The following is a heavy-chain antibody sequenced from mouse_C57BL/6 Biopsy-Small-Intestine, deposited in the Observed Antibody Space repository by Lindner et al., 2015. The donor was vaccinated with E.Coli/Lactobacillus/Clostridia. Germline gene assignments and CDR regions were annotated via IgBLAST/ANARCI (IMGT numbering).Heavy chain of an antibody. CDR3: AISLRRFAMDY. V-gene: IGHV3-6*01. J-gene: IGHJ4*01. CDR2: ISYDGSK. D-gene: IGHD2-12*01. Sequence: VQLQESGPGLVKPSQSLSLTCSVTGFSITSGYYWNWIRQFPGNKLEWMTYISYDGSKNYNPSLKNRISITRDTSKNQFFLKLNSVTTEDTATYYCAISLRRFAMDYWGQGTSVTVSS. CDR1: GFSITSGYY.